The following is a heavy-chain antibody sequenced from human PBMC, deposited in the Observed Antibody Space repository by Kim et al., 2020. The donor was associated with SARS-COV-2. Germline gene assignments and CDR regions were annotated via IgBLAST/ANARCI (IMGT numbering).Heavy chain of an antibody. Sequence: GGSLRLSCAASGFTFSSYGMHWVRQAPGKGLEWVAVIWYDGSNKYYADSVKGRFTISRDNSKNTLYLQMNSLRAEDTAVYYCARDRHLSYDILTGYYETLYYYGMDVWGQGTTVTVSS. CDR3: ARDRHLSYDILTGYYETLYYYGMDV. CDR2: IWYDGSNK. J-gene: IGHJ6*02. V-gene: IGHV3-33*01. CDR1: GFTFSSYG. D-gene: IGHD3-9*01.